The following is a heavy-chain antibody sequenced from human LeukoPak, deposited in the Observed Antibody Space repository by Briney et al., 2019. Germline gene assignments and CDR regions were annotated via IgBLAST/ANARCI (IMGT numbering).Heavy chain of an antibody. Sequence: SQTLSLTCAISGDRVSSNSAAWNWVRQSPSRGLEWLGRTYYRSKWYNDYAVSVKSRITINPDTSKNQFSLQLNSVTPEDTAVYYCARGPGRYSSSWPNWFDPWGQGTLVTVSS. V-gene: IGHV6-1*01. D-gene: IGHD6-13*01. CDR1: GDRVSSNSAA. CDR3: ARGPGRYSSSWPNWFDP. J-gene: IGHJ5*02. CDR2: TYYRSKWYN.